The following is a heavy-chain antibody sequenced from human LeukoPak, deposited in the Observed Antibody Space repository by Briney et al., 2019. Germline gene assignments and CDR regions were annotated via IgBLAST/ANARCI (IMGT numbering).Heavy chain of an antibody. V-gene: IGHV3-21*01. D-gene: IGHD2-21*02. CDR3: ARITYCGGDCYAPIAPDFDY. CDR2: ISGSGGDI. CDR1: GFTFNFYA. Sequence: GGSLRLSCAASGFTFNFYAMNWVRQAPGKGLEWVSVISGSGGDIHYADSVKGRFTISRDNAKNSLYLQMNSLRAEDTAVYYCARITYCGGDCYAPIAPDFDYWGQGTLVTVSS. J-gene: IGHJ4*02.